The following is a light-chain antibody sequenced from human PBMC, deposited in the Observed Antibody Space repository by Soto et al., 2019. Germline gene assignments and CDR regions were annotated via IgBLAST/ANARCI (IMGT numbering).Light chain of an antibody. CDR3: QQYYIYPYT. V-gene: IGKV4-1*01. CDR2: WAS. Sequence: DIVMTQSPDSLAVSLGERATINCKSSQSVLYSSNNKNYLAWYQQKPGQPPKLLIYWASIRESGVPDRISVSGSGTDFTLTISSLQAEDVAVYYGQQYYIYPYTFGQGTKLEIK. J-gene: IGKJ2*01. CDR1: QSVLYSSNNKNY.